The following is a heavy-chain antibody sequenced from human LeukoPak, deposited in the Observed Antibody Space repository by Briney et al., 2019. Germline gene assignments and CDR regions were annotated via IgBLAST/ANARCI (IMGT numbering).Heavy chain of an antibody. V-gene: IGHV1-69*04. CDR2: IIPILGIA. J-gene: IGHJ4*02. CDR1: GGTFSSYA. CDR3: AKEGIAAALFDY. Sequence: SVKVSCKASGGTFSSYAISWVRQAPGQGLEWMGRIIPILGIANYAQKFQGRVTITADKSTSTAYMELSSLRSEDTAVYYCAKEGIAAALFDYWGQGTLVTVSS. D-gene: IGHD6-13*01.